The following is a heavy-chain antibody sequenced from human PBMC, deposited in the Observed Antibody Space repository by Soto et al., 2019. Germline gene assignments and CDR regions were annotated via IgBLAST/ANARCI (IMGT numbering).Heavy chain of an antibody. D-gene: IGHD2-15*01. J-gene: IGHJ5*02. V-gene: IGHV5-51*01. CDR2: IYPGDSDT. CDR1: GYSFTSYW. Sequence: PGESLKISCKGSGYSFTSYWIGWVRQMPGKGLEWMGIIYPGDSDTRYSPSFQGQVTISADKSISTAYLQWSSLKASDTAMYYCARPIGVVVAATGWFDPWGQGTLVTVSS. CDR3: ARPIGVVVAATGWFDP.